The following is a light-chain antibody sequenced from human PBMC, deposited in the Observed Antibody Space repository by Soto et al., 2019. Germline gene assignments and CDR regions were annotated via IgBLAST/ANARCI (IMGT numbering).Light chain of an antibody. CDR3: NSYTTRSSLYV. CDR1: SSDIGGYDY. V-gene: IGLV2-14*01. Sequence: QSALTQPASVSGSHGQSITISCTGTSSDIGGYDYVSWYQQYPGKAPKLMIYDVSNRPSGVSDRFSGSKSANTASLTISGLQAEDEADYYCNSYTTRSSLYVFGTGTKVTVL. J-gene: IGLJ1*01. CDR2: DVS.